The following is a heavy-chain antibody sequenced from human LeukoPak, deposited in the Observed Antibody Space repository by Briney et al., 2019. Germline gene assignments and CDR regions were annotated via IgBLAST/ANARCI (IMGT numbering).Heavy chain of an antibody. J-gene: IGHJ4*02. V-gene: IGHV4-34*01. CDR2: INHSGST. Sequence: SETLSLTCAVYGGSFSAYYWSWIRQPPGKGLEWIGEINHSGSTNYNPSLKSRVTISADTSKNQFSLKLTSVTAADTAVYYCARGIPPGYYYDSSGYRKRGNYFDYWGQGTLVTVSS. D-gene: IGHD3-22*01. CDR1: GGSFSAYY. CDR3: ARGIPPGYYYDSSGYRKRGNYFDY.